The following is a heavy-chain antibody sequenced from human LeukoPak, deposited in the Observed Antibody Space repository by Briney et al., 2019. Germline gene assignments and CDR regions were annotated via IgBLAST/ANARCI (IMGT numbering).Heavy chain of an antibody. CDR1: AGSISSRSYY. J-gene: IGHJ4*02. CDR3: ARHWETSSWYVDY. D-gene: IGHD6-13*01. V-gene: IGHV4-61*05. CDR2: IYYSGSP. Sequence: SETLSLTCTVSAGSISSRSYYWSWIRQPPGKGLEWIGYIYYSGSPTYNPSVKSRVTMSIDTSKNQLSLKLSSVTATDTAFYYCARHWETSSWYVDYWGQGTLVTVSS.